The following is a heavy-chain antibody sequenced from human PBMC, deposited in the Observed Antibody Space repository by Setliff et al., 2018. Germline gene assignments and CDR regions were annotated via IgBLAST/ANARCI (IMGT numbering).Heavy chain of an antibody. Sequence: PGESLKISCKGSGYSFTSYWIGWVRQMPGKGLEWMGIIYPGDSDTRYSPSFRGQVTISADKSISTAYLQWSSLKASDTAMYYCARREVEVAGTSYYYYMDVWGKGTTVSVSS. J-gene: IGHJ6*03. CDR3: ARREVEVAGTSYYYYMDV. CDR1: GYSFTSYW. CDR2: IYPGDSDT. D-gene: IGHD6-19*01. V-gene: IGHV5-51*01.